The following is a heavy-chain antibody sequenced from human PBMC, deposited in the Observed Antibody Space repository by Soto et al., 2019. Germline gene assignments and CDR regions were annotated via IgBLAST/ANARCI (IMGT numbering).Heavy chain of an antibody. J-gene: IGHJ4*02. Sequence: QVQLVDAGGGVVQPGKSLRLACAASGFTFSDYGMHWIRQAPGKGLEWVAVISYDGSKIYYADSVKGRFTISRVSSQNTIYLHMSSLSTEDTALYYCVKYLSVLGKIAYFDYWGQGALVAVSS. CDR2: ISYDGSKI. V-gene: IGHV3-30*18. D-gene: IGHD2-21*01. CDR1: GFTFSDYG. CDR3: VKYLSVLGKIAYFDY.